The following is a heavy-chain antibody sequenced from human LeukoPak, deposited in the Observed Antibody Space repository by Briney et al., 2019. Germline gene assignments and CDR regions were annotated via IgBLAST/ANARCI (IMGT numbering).Heavy chain of an antibody. CDR3: ARVSQWLSFDP. V-gene: IGHV3-74*01. D-gene: IGHD6-19*01. CDR1: GFTFSSYW. Sequence: PGGSLRLSCAASGFTFSSYWMHWVRHVPGKGLVWVSRINSDGSSTTYADSVKGRFTISRDNAKNTLYLQMNSLRAEDTAVYYCARVSQWLSFDPWGQGTLVTVSS. J-gene: IGHJ5*02. CDR2: INSDGSST.